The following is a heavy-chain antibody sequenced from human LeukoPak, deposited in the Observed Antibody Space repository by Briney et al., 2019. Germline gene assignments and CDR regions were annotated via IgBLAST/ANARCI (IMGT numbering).Heavy chain of an antibody. CDR3: ARKQYSESSWVLGAFDL. D-gene: IGHD6-6*01. CDR1: GFTFRSHG. J-gene: IGHJ3*01. CDR2: ISYDGGNK. V-gene: IGHV3-30*03. Sequence: GGSLRLSCAASGFTFRSHGMHWVRLAPGKGLEWVAFISYDGGNKYYADSVKGRFTISRDNSQNTVCLQMNSLRVEDTALYYCARKQYSESSWVLGAFDLWGQGTMVIVSS.